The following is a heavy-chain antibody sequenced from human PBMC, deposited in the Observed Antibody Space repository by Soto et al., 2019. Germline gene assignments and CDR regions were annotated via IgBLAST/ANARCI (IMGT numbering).Heavy chain of an antibody. V-gene: IGHV4-59*08. J-gene: IGHJ4*02. CDR2: IYYSGST. Sequence: QVQLQESGPGLVKPSETLSLTCTVSGGSISSYYWSWIRQPPGKGLEWIGYIYYSGSTNYNPSLKSRVTISVDTSKNHFSLKLSSVTAADTAVYYCARQPPSSVYYGAGGYFDFWGQGTLVTVSS. D-gene: IGHD3-10*01. CDR1: GGSISSYY. CDR3: ARQPPSSVYYGAGGYFDF.